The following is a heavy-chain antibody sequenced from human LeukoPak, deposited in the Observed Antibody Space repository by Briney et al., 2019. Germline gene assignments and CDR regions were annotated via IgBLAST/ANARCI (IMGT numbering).Heavy chain of an antibody. CDR2: IYTGGAT. Sequence: GGSLRLSCSASGFTVSSNYMSWVGQAPGKGLEWVSVIYTGGATAYTDSVKGRFIISRDNSKNTLYLQMNSLRAEDTALYYCAREGGDSMIQGVIADWGQGTLVTVSS. V-gene: IGHV3-53*01. J-gene: IGHJ4*02. CDR3: AREGGDSMIQGVIAD. D-gene: IGHD3-10*01. CDR1: GFTVSSNY.